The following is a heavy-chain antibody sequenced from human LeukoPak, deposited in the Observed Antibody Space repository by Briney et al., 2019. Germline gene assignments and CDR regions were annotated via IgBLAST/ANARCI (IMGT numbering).Heavy chain of an antibody. CDR2: IYSGGST. Sequence: QSGGSLRLSCAASGFTVSSNCMSWVRQAPGKGLEWVSVIYSGGSTYYADSVKGRFTISRDSSKNTLYLQMNSLRAEDTAVYYCARGRDGSGSYHYWGQGTLVTVSS. J-gene: IGHJ4*02. CDR1: GFTVSSNC. CDR3: ARGRDGSGSYHY. D-gene: IGHD3-10*01. V-gene: IGHV3-66*01.